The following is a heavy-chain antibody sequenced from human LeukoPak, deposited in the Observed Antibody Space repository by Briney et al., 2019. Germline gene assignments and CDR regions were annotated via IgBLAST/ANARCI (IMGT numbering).Heavy chain of an antibody. V-gene: IGHV4-59*08. D-gene: IGHD6-19*01. CDR1: GGSISSYY. Sequence: SETLSLTCIVSGGSISSYYWTWIRQPPGKGPEWIGYIYYNGSTNYNPSLKSRVTISVDTSKNQFSLKLNSVTAADTAVYYCARQSRGIAVAGLDYWGQGILVTVSS. J-gene: IGHJ4*02. CDR2: IYYNGST. CDR3: ARQSRGIAVAGLDY.